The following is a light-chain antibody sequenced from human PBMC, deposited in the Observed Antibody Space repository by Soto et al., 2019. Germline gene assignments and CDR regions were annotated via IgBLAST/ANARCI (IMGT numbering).Light chain of an antibody. V-gene: IGKV1-33*01. J-gene: IGKJ5*01. CDR3: QQYDSLPIT. CDR2: DAS. Sequence: DIQMTQSPSSLSVSVGDRVTITFQASQDISNFLNWYQQKQGKAPKLLIYDASTLATGVPSRFSGGGSGTDFTFTISRLQPEDIATYHCQQYDSLPITFGQGTRLEIK. CDR1: QDISNF.